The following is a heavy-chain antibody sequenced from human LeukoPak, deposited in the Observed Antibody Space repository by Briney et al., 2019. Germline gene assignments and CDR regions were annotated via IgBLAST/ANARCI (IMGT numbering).Heavy chain of an antibody. CDR3: AKVYYYGSGSFIFDC. Sequence: GGSLRLSCAASGFTFSSYSMNWVRQAPGRGLEWVSYISYQAGNTYYADSVKGRFTISRDNSKNTLFLQMNSLGAEDTAMYYCAKVYYYGSGSFIFDCWGQGTLVTVSS. J-gene: IGHJ4*02. CDR1: GFTFSSYS. CDR2: ISYQAGNT. V-gene: IGHV3-23*01. D-gene: IGHD3-10*01.